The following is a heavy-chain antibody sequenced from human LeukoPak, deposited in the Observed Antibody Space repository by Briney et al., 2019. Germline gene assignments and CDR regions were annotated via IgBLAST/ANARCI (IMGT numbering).Heavy chain of an antibody. J-gene: IGHJ5*02. CDR3: AGDHDSSSWYNNPEYNWFDP. Sequence: GGSLRLSCAASGFTFSDYYMSWIRQAPGKGLEWVSYISSSGSTIYYADSVKGRFTISRDNAKNSLYLQMNSLRAEDTAVYYCAGDHDSSSWYNNPEYNWFDPWGQGTLVTVSS. V-gene: IGHV3-11*01. CDR1: GFTFSDYY. D-gene: IGHD6-13*01. CDR2: ISSSGSTI.